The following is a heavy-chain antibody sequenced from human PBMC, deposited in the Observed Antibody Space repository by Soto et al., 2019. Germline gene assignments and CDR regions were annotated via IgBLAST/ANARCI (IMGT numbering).Heavy chain of an antibody. CDR3: AREEPHPAPLVF. V-gene: IGHV3-30-3*01. Sequence: GRSLRLSCETFGFTFSRFPIHRVRQAPGKGLEWVAGISFDEANKKYADSVRGRFTVSRDNLMSAVYLQMDSLGAEDTASYFCAREEPHPAPLVFWGQGTQVTVSS. CDR1: GFTFSRFP. J-gene: IGHJ4*02. CDR2: ISFDEANK.